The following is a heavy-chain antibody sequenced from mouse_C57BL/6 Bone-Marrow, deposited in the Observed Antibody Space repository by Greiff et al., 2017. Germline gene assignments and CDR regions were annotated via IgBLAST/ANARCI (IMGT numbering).Heavy chain of an antibody. Sequence: QVQLQQSGAELARPGASVKLSCKASGYTFTSYGISWVKQRTGQGLEWIGEIYPRSGNTYYNEKFKGKATLTADKSSSAAYMELRSLTSEDSAVYVCARGVCYGSSSSYWYFDVWGTGATVTVSS. D-gene: IGHD1-1*01. CDR1: GYTFTSYG. CDR2: IYPRSGNT. V-gene: IGHV1-81*01. J-gene: IGHJ1*03. CDR3: ARGVCYGSSSSYWYFDV.